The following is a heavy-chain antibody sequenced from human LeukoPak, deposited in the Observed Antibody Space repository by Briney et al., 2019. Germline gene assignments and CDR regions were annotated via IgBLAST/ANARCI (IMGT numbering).Heavy chain of an antibody. J-gene: IGHJ4*02. CDR1: GYSFTNYG. D-gene: IGHD3-10*01. V-gene: IGHV1-18*01. Sequence: ASVKVSCKASGYSFTNYGISWVRQAPGQGLEWMGWISAYNGHRNYAQKVQGRVTMTTDTSTSTAYMELRSLRSDDTAVYYCANLLSGVELWFGELFYWGQGTLVTVSS. CDR2: ISAYNGHR. CDR3: ANLLSGVELWFGELFY.